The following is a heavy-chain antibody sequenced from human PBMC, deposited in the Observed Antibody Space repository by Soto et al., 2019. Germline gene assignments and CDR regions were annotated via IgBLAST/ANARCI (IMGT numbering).Heavy chain of an antibody. V-gene: IGHV4-34*12. Sequence: PSETLSLTCAVSGGSFSDAFWSWVRQSPGRGLEWIGEVFHTGNTNYNPSLKSRVTLSVDTAKNQFSLRLTSVTAADSAVYYCARAPRELLAEGPLFLYYYYGLDVWGQGTTVTVS. J-gene: IGHJ6*02. CDR1: GGSFSDAF. CDR2: VFHTGNT. D-gene: IGHD1-7*01. CDR3: ARAPRELLAEGPLFLYYYYGLDV.